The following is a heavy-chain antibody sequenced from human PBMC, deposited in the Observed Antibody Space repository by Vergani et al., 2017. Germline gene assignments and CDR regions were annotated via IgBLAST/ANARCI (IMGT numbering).Heavy chain of an antibody. J-gene: IGHJ5*02. V-gene: IGHV4-30-4*08. CDR2: IYYSGST. CDR3: ASSARTTVTPPQGFDP. CDR1: GGSISSGDYY. Sequence: QVQLQESGPGLVKPSQTLSLTCTVSGGSISSGDYYWSWIRQPPGKGLEWIGYIYYSGSTYYNPSLKSRVTISVDTSKNQFSLKLSSVTAADTAVYYCASSARTTVTPPQGFDPWGQGTLVTVSS. D-gene: IGHD4-17*01.